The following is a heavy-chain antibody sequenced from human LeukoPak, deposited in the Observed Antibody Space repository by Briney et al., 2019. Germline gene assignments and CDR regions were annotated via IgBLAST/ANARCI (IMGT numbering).Heavy chain of an antibody. J-gene: IGHJ4*02. CDR2: IWYDGSNK. D-gene: IGHD1-26*01. CDR1: GFTFSSYG. V-gene: IGHV3-33*01. CDR3: ARWGAGATIDY. Sequence: GGSLRLSCAASGFTFSSYGMHWVRQAPGKGLEWVAVIWYDGSNKYYADSVKGRFTISRDNSGNTAYLQMNSLRVEDTAVYFCARWGAGATIDYWGQGTLVTVSS.